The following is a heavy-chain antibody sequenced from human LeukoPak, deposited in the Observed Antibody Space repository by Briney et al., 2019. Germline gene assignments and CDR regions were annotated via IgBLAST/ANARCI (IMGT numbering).Heavy chain of an antibody. CDR2: IYGSNST. CDR1: GFTFSSYG. V-gene: IGHV3-23*03. CDR3: AKGGKKWLYMDV. Sequence: GGSLRLSCAASGFTFSSYGMSWVRQAPGKGLEWVSVIYGSNSTYYADSVKGRFTISRDNSKNTLYLQMNSLRAEDTAVYYCAKGGKKWLYMDVWGKGTTVTISS. D-gene: IGHD5-24*01. J-gene: IGHJ6*03.